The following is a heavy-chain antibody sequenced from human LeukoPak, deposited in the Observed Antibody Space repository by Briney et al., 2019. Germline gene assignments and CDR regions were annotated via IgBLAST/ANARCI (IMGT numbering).Heavy chain of an antibody. Sequence: PGGSLRLSCAASGFTFSSYGMHWVRQAPGKGLEWVAFIRYDGSNKYYADSVKGRFTISRDNSKNTLYLQMNSLRAEDTAVYHCARHGSGSLYFDSWGRGTLVTVSS. J-gene: IGHJ4*02. CDR3: ARHGSGSLYFDS. CDR2: IRYDGSNK. V-gene: IGHV3-30*02. D-gene: IGHD3-10*01. CDR1: GFTFSSYG.